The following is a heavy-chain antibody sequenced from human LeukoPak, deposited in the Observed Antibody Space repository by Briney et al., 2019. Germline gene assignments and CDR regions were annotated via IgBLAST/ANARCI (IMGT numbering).Heavy chain of an antibody. V-gene: IGHV4-59*01. CDR2: IYYNGRA. CDR3: GTVSGTSAIVY. D-gene: IGHD3-10*01. Sequence: KTSETLSLTCAVSGGSISSYYWSWIRQPPGKGLEWIGYIYYNGRANYTPSLKSRVTMSVGTSKSQFSLKLSSVTAADTAVYYCGTVSGTSAIVYWGQGTLVAVSS. CDR1: GGSISSYY. J-gene: IGHJ4*02.